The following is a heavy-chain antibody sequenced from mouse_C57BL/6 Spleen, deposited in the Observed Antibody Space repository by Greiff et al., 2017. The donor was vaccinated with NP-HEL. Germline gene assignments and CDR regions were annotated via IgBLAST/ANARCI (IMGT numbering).Heavy chain of an antibody. D-gene: IGHD1-1*01. CDR3: ARSSYEYFDV. J-gene: IGHJ1*03. CDR2: INPNNGGT. V-gene: IGHV1-26*01. CDR1: GYTFTDYY. Sequence: EVQLQQSGPELVKPGASVKISCKASGYTFTDYYMNWVKQSHGQSLEWIGDINPNNGGTSYNQKFKGKATLTVDKSSSTAYMELRSLTSEDSAVYYCARSSYEYFDVWGTGTTVTVSS.